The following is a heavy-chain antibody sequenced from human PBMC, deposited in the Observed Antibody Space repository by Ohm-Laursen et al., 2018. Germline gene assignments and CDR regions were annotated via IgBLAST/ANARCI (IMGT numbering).Heavy chain of an antibody. CDR1: GGSISSYY. V-gene: IGHV4-59*08. CDR2: IYYSGST. D-gene: IGHD1-26*01. J-gene: IGHJ4*02. Sequence: GTLSLTCTVSGGSISSYYWSWIRQPPGKGLEWIGYIYYSGSTNYNPSLQSRVTISISTSKNQFSLQLRFVTAADTAVYHCAGAPNLYYFDYWGQGTLVTVSS. CDR3: AGAPNLYYFDY.